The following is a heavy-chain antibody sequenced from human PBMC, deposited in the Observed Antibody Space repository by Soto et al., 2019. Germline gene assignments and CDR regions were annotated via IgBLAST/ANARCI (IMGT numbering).Heavy chain of an antibody. CDR1: GGSISGGVHS. CDR2: IFDSGST. V-gene: IGHV4-30-4*01. J-gene: IGHJ2*01. CDR3: ARDGGPRSNDWYFER. Sequence: SETLSLTCTVSGGSISGGVHSWSWLRQPPGKGLEWIGHIFDSGSTYYNLSLKSRLTISVDTSKYQLSLRLSSATAAATAVYYCARDGGPRSNDWYFERWGRGP.